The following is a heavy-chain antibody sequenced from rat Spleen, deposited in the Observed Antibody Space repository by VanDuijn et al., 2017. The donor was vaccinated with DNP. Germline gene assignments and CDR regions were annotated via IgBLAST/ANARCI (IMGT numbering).Heavy chain of an antibody. V-gene: IGHV5S13*01. J-gene: IGHJ4*01. CDR1: GIIFSKYG. CDR2: ISTSGDDT. CDR3: TRVNYGGYYYVMDA. D-gene: IGHD1-11*01. Sequence: EVQLVESGGGLVQPGRTLKLSCAASGIIFSKYGMAWVRQAPTKGLEWVASISTSGDDTYYRDSVKGRFTISRDNGKNTLYLQMDSLRSEDTATYYCTRVNYGGYYYVMDAWGQGASVTVSS.